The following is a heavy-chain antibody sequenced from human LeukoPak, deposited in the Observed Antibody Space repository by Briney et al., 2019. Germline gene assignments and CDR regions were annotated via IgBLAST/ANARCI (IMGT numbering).Heavy chain of an antibody. CDR1: GFTFSSYS. J-gene: IGHJ3*02. Sequence: PGGSLRLSRAASGFTFSSYSMNWVRQAPGKGLEWVSSISSSSSYIYYADSVKGRFTISRDNAKNSLYLQMNSLRAEDTAVYYCARSSPHCSSTRCYNDAFDIWGQGTMVTVSS. CDR2: ISSSSSYI. CDR3: ARSSPHCSSTRCYNDAFDI. D-gene: IGHD2-2*02. V-gene: IGHV3-21*01.